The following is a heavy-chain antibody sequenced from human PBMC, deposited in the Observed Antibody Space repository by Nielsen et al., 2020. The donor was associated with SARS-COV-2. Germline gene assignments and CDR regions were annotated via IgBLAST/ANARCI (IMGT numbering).Heavy chain of an antibody. D-gene: IGHD3-16*01. CDR2: INQDGSEK. J-gene: IGHJ4*02. Sequence: GESLKISCAASGFTFSDYALHWVRQAPGKGLEWVANINQDGSEKDYVDSVRGRFTISRDNAKNSLYLQMNSLRVEDTAVYYCARARGGYDFDYWGQGTLVTVSS. CDR1: GFTFSDYA. CDR3: ARARGGYDFDY. V-gene: IGHV3-7*05.